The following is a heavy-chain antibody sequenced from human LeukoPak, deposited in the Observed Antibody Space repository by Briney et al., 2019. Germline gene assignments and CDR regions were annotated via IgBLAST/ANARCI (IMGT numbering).Heavy chain of an antibody. CDR1: GFTFSRYE. V-gene: IGHV3-48*03. D-gene: IGHD3-10*02. J-gene: IGHJ6*04. CDR3: AELGITMIGGV. CDR2: ISSSGSSSVRII. Sequence: GGSLRLSCAASGFTFSRYEMNWVRQAPGKGLEGVSYISSSGSSSVRIIDYAASVKGRFTISRDNAKNSLYLQMNSLRAEDTAVYYCAELGITMIGGVWGKGTTVTISS.